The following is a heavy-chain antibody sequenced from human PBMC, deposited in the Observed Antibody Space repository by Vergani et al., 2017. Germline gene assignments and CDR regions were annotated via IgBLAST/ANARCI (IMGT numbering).Heavy chain of an antibody. CDR3: ANANPRNSGYDYLSHFHAIDF. Sequence: EVQLLESGGDLVQPGGSLRLSCAASGFTFNHYAMNWVRQAPGKGLEWVSGISGSGGSTYYAGSVKGRFTISRDSSKNTLYLQMNSLSAGDTAVYYCANANPRNSGYDYLSHFHAIDFWGQWTTVTVSS. V-gene: IGHV3-23*01. CDR2: ISGSGGST. CDR1: GFTFNHYA. J-gene: IGHJ6*02. D-gene: IGHD5-12*01.